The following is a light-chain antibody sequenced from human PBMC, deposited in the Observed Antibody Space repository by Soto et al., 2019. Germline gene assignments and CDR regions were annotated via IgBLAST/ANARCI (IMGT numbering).Light chain of an antibody. CDR1: QSLVSNGYSY. Sequence: DIVMTQSPLSLPVTPGEPASISCRSSQSLVSNGYSYLDWYLQKPGQSPQLLIYLASTRAPGVSVRFSGSGSGTYFTLTITRDEAEDVGVYFCMQDLQITPIFTFCPETKVDIK. CDR2: LAS. CDR3: MQDLQITPIFT. J-gene: IGKJ3*01. V-gene: IGKV2-28*01.